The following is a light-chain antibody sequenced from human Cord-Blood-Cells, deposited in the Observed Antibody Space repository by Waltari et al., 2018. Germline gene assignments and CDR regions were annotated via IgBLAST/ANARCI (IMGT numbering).Light chain of an antibody. Sequence: DIQMTQSQSSLSASVGTRVTITCRASQSISSYLIWYQQKPGKAPKLLIYAASSLQSGVPSRFSGSGSGTDFTLTISSLQPEDFATYYCQQSYSTPAFGQGTRLEIK. V-gene: IGKV1-39*01. CDR1: QSISSY. J-gene: IGKJ5*01. CDR2: AAS. CDR3: QQSYSTPA.